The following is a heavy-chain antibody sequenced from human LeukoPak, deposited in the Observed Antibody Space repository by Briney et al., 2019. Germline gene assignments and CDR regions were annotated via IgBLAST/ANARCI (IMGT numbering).Heavy chain of an antibody. CDR2: IIPIFGTA. D-gene: IGHD4-17*01. Sequence: ASVKVSCKASGGTFSSYAISWVRQAPGQGLEWMGGIIPIFGTANYAQKFQGGVTITADKSTSTAYMELSSLRSEDTAVYYCARENGDYGYYYGMDVWGKGTTVTVSS. V-gene: IGHV1-69*06. CDR1: GGTFSSYA. CDR3: ARENGDYGYYYGMDV. J-gene: IGHJ6*04.